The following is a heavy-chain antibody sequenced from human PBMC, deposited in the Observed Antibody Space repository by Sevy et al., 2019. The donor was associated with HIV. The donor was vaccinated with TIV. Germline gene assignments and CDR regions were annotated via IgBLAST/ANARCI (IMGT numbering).Heavy chain of an antibody. CDR2: IYSGGST. CDR3: ARAGFDSSGSYNRGGYFDY. CDR1: GFTVSSNY. J-gene: IGHJ4*02. V-gene: IGHV3-53*01. D-gene: IGHD3-22*01. Sequence: GGSLRLSCAASGFTVSSNYMNWVRQAPGKGLEWVSIIYSGGSTYYADSVKGRFTISRDNSKNTLYLQMNSLRAEDTAVYYGARAGFDSSGSYNRGGYFDYWGQGTLVTVSS.